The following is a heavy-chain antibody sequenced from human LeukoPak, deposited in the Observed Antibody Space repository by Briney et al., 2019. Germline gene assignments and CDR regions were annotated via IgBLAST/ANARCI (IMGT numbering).Heavy chain of an antibody. CDR3: ARTVTTYQNNYYYYYMDV. CDR2: INPNSGGT. CDR1: GYTFTGYY. D-gene: IGHD4-17*01. J-gene: IGHJ6*03. V-gene: IGHV1-2*02. Sequence: GASVKVSCKASGYTFTGYYMHWVRQAPGQGLEWMGWINPNSGGTNYAQKFQGRVTMTRNTSISTASMELSRLRSDDTAVYYCARTVTTYQNNYYYYYMDVWGKGTTVTISS.